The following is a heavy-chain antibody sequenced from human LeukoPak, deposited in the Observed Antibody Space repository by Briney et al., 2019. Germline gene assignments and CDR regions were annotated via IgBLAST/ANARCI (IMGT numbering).Heavy chain of an antibody. CDR1: GGSISSYY. CDR3: ARGRDYYDSSGTSPVFDY. D-gene: IGHD3-22*01. Sequence: SETLSLTCTVSGGSISSYYWSWIRQPAGKGLEWIGRIYTSGSTNYNPSLKSRVTMSVDTSKNQFSLKLSSVTAADTAVYYCARGRDYYDSSGTSPVFDYGAQEPLVTVSS. V-gene: IGHV4-4*07. J-gene: IGHJ4*02. CDR2: IYTSGST.